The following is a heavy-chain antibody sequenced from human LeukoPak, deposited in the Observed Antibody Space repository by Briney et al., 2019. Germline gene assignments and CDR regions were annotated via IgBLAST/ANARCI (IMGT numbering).Heavy chain of an antibody. CDR3: ARVSITMIVVAPPDAFDI. CDR1: GFTFSSYG. V-gene: IGHV3-30*03. D-gene: IGHD3-22*01. J-gene: IGHJ3*02. CDR2: ISYDGSNK. Sequence: GGSLRLSCAASGFTFSSYGMHWVRQAPGKGLEWVAVISYDGSNKYYADSVKGRFTISRDNSKNTLYLQMNSLRAEDTAVYYCARVSITMIVVAPPDAFDIWGQGTMVTVSS.